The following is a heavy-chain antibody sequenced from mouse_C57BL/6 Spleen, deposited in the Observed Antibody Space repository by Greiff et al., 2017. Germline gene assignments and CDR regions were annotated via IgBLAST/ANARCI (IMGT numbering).Heavy chain of an antibody. V-gene: IGHV1-50*01. D-gene: IGHD2-5*01. CDR1: GYTFTSYW. CDR3: ARRGYSNYGTYY. CDR2: IDPSDSYT. Sequence: QVQLQQPGAELVKPGASVKLSCKASGYTFTSYWMQWVKQRPGQGLEWIGEIDPSDSYTNYNQKFKGKATLTVDTSSSTAYMQLSRLTSEDSAVYYCARRGYSNYGTYYWGQGTTLTVSS. J-gene: IGHJ2*01.